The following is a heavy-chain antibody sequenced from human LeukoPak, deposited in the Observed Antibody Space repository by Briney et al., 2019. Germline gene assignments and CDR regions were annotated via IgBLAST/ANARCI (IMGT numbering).Heavy chain of an antibody. Sequence: NPSETLSLTCTVSGGSISSGGYYWSWIRQHPGKGLEWIGYIYYSGSTYYNPSLKSRVTISVDTSKNQFSLKLSSVTAADTAVYYCARAVSCRSGSCLIDYWGQGTLVTVSS. CDR3: ARAVSCRSGSCLIDY. V-gene: IGHV4-31*03. CDR1: GGSISSGGYY. J-gene: IGHJ4*02. CDR2: IYYSGST. D-gene: IGHD2-15*01.